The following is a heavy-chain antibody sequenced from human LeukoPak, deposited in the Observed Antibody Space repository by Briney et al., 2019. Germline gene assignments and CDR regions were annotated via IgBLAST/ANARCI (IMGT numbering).Heavy chain of an antibody. Sequence: GESLKISCKGSGYSFTSYWIGWVRQMPGKGLEWMGIIYPGDSDTRYSPSFQGQVTISADKSISTAYLRWSSLKASDTAMYYCARGPSSSSNYYYYYMDVWGKGTTVTVSS. D-gene: IGHD6-6*01. CDR3: ARGPSSSSNYYYYYMDV. CDR2: IYPGDSDT. J-gene: IGHJ6*03. CDR1: GYSFTSYW. V-gene: IGHV5-51*01.